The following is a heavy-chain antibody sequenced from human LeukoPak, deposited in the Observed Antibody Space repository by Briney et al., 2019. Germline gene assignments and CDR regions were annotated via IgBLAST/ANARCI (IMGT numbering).Heavy chain of an antibody. CDR2: MYHTGSS. V-gene: IGHV4-61*08. J-gene: IGHJ3*02. Sequence: SETLSLTCTVSGGSVDTIDYYWSWIRQPPGKGLEWIGYMYHTGSSIYSPSLKSRLTISVDTSKNQFSLNLSSMTAADTAVYYCAASTPTRTGAFDIWGQGTMVTVSS. CDR3: AASTPTRTGAFDI. CDR1: GGSVDTIDYY. D-gene: IGHD1-7*01.